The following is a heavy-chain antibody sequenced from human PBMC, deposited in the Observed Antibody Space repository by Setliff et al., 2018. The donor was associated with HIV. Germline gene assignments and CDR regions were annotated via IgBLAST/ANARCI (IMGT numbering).Heavy chain of an antibody. D-gene: IGHD3-3*01. CDR3: TTPEGDYDFWSGYSPIFDH. Sequence: GESLKISCATSGFTFTNAWMSWVRQAPGKGLEWVGRIKSKTDGGTTDYAAPVKGRFTISRDDSKNTLFLQMNSLKIEDTAVYYCTTPEGDYDFWSGYSPIFDHWGQGTLVTVSS. CDR1: GFTFTNAW. J-gene: IGHJ4*02. V-gene: IGHV3-15*01. CDR2: IKSKTDGGTT.